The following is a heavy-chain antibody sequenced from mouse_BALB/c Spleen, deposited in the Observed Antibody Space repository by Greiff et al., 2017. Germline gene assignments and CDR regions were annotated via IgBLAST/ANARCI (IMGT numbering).Heavy chain of an antibody. V-gene: IGHV2-9*02. D-gene: IGHD1-2*01. Sequence: VKLMESGPGLVAPSQSLSITCTVSGFSLTSYGVHWVRQPPGKGLEWLGVIWAGGSTNYNSALMSRLSISKDNSKSQVFLKMNSLQTDDTAMYYCARDHDYGYWFAYWGQGTLVTVSA. J-gene: IGHJ3*01. CDR2: IWAGGST. CDR3: ARDHDYGYWFAY. CDR1: GFSLTSYG.